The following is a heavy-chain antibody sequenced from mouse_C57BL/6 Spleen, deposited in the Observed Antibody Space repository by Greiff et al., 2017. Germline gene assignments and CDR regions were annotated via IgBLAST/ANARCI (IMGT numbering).Heavy chain of an antibody. D-gene: IGHD3-2*02. CDR3: AREGSSGYRGYFDY. Sequence: EVQLQQSGPELVKPGASVKISCKASGYTFTDYYMNWVKQSHGKSLEWIGDINPNNGGTSYNQKFKGKATLTVDKSSSTAYMELRSLTSEDSAVYYCAREGSSGYRGYFDYWGQGTTLTVSS. CDR1: GYTFTDYY. CDR2: INPNNGGT. J-gene: IGHJ2*01. V-gene: IGHV1-26*01.